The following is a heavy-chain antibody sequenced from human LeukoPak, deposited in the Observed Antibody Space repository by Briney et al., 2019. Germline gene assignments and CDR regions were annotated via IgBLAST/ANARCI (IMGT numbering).Heavy chain of an antibody. CDR3: ARSIGFERANHPDRIHLWDH. D-gene: IGHD5-18*01. V-gene: IGHV3-66*01. Sequence: GSLRLSCAASGFTVSSRYMSWVRQAPGKGLEWVSAIDSGGHTYYADSVKGRFTISRDNSKNKLHLQINSLRAEDTAVYYCARSIGFERANHPDRIHLWDHWGQGTLVTVSS. CDR2: IDSGGHT. CDR1: GFTVSSRY. J-gene: IGHJ4*02.